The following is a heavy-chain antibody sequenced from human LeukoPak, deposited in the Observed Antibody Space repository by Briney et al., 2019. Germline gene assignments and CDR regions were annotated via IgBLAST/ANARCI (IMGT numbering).Heavy chain of an antibody. V-gene: IGHV3-33*01. CDR2: IWYDGSNK. CDR3: AREPSGYCGGDCYADW. J-gene: IGHJ4*02. CDR1: GFTFSSYG. Sequence: PGRSLRLSCAASGFTFSSYGMYWVRQAPGKGLEWVAVIWYDGSNKYYADSVKGRFTISRDNSKNTLYLQMNSLRAEDTAVYYCAREPSGYCGGDCYADWWGQGTLVTVSS. D-gene: IGHD2-21*02.